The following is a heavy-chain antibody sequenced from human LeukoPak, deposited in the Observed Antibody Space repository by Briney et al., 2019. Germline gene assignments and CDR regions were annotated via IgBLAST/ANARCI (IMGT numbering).Heavy chain of an antibody. CDR3: TTLRSLDY. J-gene: IGHJ4*02. CDR1: GFGFSYAW. Sequence: GVSLRLSCAASGFGFSYAWMNWVRQAPGKGLEWVGRIISKTDGGITDYAATVRGRFTISRDDSKNTLYLEMNNLKPEDTAVDYCTTLRSLDYWGKGTLVTVSS. CDR2: IISKTDGGIT. V-gene: IGHV3-15*01. D-gene: IGHD3-10*01.